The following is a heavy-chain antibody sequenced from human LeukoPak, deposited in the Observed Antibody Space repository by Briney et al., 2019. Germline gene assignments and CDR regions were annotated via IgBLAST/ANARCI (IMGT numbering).Heavy chain of an antibody. CDR2: IYYSGST. CDR3: ARRWYGDV. CDR1: GGSISGSSYY. Sequence: SETLSLTCTVSGGSISGSSYYWGWIRQPPGKGLEWIGSIYYSGSTYYNPSLKSRVTISVDTSKNQFSLKLSSVTAADTAVYYCARRWYGDVWGQGTTVTVSS. V-gene: IGHV4-39*01. D-gene: IGHD4-17*01. J-gene: IGHJ6*02.